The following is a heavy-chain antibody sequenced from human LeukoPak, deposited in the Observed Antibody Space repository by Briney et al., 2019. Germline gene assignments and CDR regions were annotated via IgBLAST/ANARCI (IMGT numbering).Heavy chain of an antibody. Sequence: GGSLRLSCAASGFTFSSYAMSWVRQAPGKGLEWVSAISGSGGSTYYADSVKGRFTISRDNSKNTLYLQMNSLRAEDTAVYYCAKALQHIAVVTASPFDYWGQGTLVTVSS. D-gene: IGHD2-21*02. V-gene: IGHV3-23*01. CDR2: ISGSGGST. CDR3: AKALQHIAVVTASPFDY. CDR1: GFTFSSYA. J-gene: IGHJ4*02.